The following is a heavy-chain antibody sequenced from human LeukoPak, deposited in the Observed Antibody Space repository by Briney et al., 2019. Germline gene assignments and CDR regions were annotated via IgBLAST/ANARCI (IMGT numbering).Heavy chain of an antibody. J-gene: IGHJ4*02. D-gene: IGHD2-21*01. CDR1: GFTFSSYT. CDR3: ARDSAYCFDY. Sequence: GGSLRLSCAASGFTFSSYTMNWVRQAPGKGLEWVSYISSRGSAIYYADSVKGRFTISRDNAKNSLYLQMNSLRDEDTAVYFCARDSAYCFDYWGQGSLVTVSS. V-gene: IGHV3-48*02. CDR2: ISSRGSAI.